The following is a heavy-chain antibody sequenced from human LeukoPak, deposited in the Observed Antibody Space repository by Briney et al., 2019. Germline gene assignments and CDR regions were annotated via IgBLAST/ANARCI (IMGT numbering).Heavy chain of an antibody. Sequence: GGSLRLSCAASGFTFSDYYMTWIRQAPGKGLEWVSYISSSGITIYYTDSVKGRFTISRDNAKNSLYLQMNSLRAEDTAVNYCARGVKYYYYYMDVWGKGTTVTVSS. J-gene: IGHJ6*03. CDR2: ISSSGITI. CDR3: ARGVKYYYYYMDV. V-gene: IGHV3-11*04. CDR1: GFTFSDYY.